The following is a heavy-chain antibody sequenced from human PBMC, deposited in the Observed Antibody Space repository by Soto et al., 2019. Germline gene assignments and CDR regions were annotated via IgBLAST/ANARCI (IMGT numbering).Heavy chain of an antibody. V-gene: IGHV4-4*02. CDR1: GGSISSINW. J-gene: IGHJ4*02. CDR3: ARVAVAGTRVEY. D-gene: IGHD6-19*01. Sequence: QVQLQESGPGLVKPSGTLSLTCAVSGGSISSINWWSWVRQPPGKGLEWIGEIYHSGSTNYNPSHKNRVTISVDKSKNQFSPKLSAVTAADTAVYYCARVAVAGTRVEYWGQGTLVTVSS. CDR2: IYHSGST.